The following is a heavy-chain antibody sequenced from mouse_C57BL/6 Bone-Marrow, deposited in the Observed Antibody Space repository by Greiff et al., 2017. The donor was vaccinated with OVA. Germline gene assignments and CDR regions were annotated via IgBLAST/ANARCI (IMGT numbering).Heavy chain of an antibody. J-gene: IGHJ3*01. V-gene: IGHV3-6*01. CDR2: MGYDGSN. Sequence: EVQLQESGPGLVKPSQSLSLTCSVTGYSITSCYYWNWIRQFAGGRVGWGGCMGYDGSNNYNPSLKNRSSITRDTSKNQFFLKLNSVTTEDTATYYCAREGPYYYGSTWFAYWGQGTLVTVSA. CDR3: AREGPYYYGSTWFAY. D-gene: IGHD1-1*01. CDR1: GYSITSCYY.